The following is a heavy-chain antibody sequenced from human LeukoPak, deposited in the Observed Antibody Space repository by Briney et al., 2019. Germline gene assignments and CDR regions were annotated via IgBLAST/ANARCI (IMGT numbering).Heavy chain of an antibody. CDR1: GGSFSGYY. CDR3: AAGYSSGTPFDY. CDR2: INHSGST. J-gene: IGHJ4*02. D-gene: IGHD6-19*01. Sequence: PSETLSLTCAAYGGSFSGYYWSWIRQPPGKGLEWIGEINHSGSTNYNPSLKSRVTISVDTSKNQFSLKLSSVTAADTAVYYCAAGYSSGTPFDYWGQGTLVTVSS. V-gene: IGHV4-34*01.